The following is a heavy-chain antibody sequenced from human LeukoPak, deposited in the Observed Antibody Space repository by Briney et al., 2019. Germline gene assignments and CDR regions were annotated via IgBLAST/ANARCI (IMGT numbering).Heavy chain of an antibody. Sequence: GSLRLSCAASGFTFSSYSMNWVRQAPGKGLEWVSSISSSSSYIYYADSVKGRFAISRDNAKNSLYLQMNSLRAEDTAVYYCARAQDSSGYYESWFDPWGQGTLVTVSS. CDR3: ARAQDSSGYYESWFDP. J-gene: IGHJ5*02. CDR1: GFTFSSYS. CDR2: ISSSSSYI. V-gene: IGHV3-21*01. D-gene: IGHD3-22*01.